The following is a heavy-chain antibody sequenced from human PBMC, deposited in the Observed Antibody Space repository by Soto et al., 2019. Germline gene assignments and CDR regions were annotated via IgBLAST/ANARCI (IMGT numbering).Heavy chain of an antibody. Sequence: SQTLSLTCAISGDSVSSNSAAWNWIRQSPSRGLEWLGRTYYRSKWYNDYAVSVKSRITINPDTSKNQFSLQLNSVTPEDTAVYYCARARVMLAMVNYYSYYGMDVWGQGTTVTVS. J-gene: IGHJ6*02. CDR2: TYYRSKWYN. D-gene: IGHD5-18*01. V-gene: IGHV6-1*01. CDR1: GDSVSSNSAA. CDR3: ARARVMLAMVNYYSYYGMDV.